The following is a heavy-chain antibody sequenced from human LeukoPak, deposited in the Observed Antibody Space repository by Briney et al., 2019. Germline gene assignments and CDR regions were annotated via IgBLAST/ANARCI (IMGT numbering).Heavy chain of an antibody. D-gene: IGHD3-16*01. CDR1: GFTFSSYD. CDR2: ISTAGDT. V-gene: IGHV3-13*01. J-gene: IGHJ4*02. Sequence: GGSLRLSCAASGFTFSSYDMHWVRQATGKGLEWVSAISTAGDTYYPGSVKGRFTISRENAKNSLYLQMNSLRAGDTAVYYCARSEGTGTFGLDYWGQGTLVTVSS. CDR3: ARSEGTGTFGLDY.